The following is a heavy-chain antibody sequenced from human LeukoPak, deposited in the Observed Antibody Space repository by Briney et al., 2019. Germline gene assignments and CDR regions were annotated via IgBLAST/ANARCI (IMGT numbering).Heavy chain of an antibody. Sequence: SVKVSCKASGGTFSSYAISWVRQAPGQGLEWMGRIIPIFGTANYAQKFQGRVTITTDESTSTAYMELSSLRSEDTAVYYCARYRYSYASPMAGYDAFDIWGQGTMVTVSS. CDR1: GGTFSSYA. V-gene: IGHV1-69*05. J-gene: IGHJ3*02. CDR2: IIPIFGTA. D-gene: IGHD5-18*01. CDR3: ARYRYSYASPMAGYDAFDI.